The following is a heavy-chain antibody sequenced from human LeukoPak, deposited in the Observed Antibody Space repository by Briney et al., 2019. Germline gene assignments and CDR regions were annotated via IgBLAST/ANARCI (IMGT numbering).Heavy chain of an antibody. CDR1: GFTFNNHA. CDR2: ITGSGDGR. V-gene: IGHV3-23*01. Sequence: GGSLRLSCAASGFTFNNHAMTWVRQAPGKGLEWVSVITGSGDGRYYADSVKGRFTISRDNSKNTLHLQMNSLRAEDTALYYCAKDFLTYSYGSGGYYFAPGGQGPLVAASS. D-gene: IGHD3-10*01. J-gene: IGHJ5*02. CDR3: AKDFLTYSYGSGGYYFAP.